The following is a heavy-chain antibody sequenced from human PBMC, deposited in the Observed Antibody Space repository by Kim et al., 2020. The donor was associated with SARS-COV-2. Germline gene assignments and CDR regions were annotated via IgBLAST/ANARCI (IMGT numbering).Heavy chain of an antibody. CDR3: ARSVGTAYRANIDP. Sequence: SETLSLTCTVSGGSITSTSYYWSWIRQPPGKALEWIGCISYTGSTYYNPSLESRVTMSADTSKNQFSLNLSSVTASDTAVYYCARSVGTAYRANIDPWG. CDR1: GGSITSTSYY. D-gene: IGHD2-8*02. J-gene: IGHJ5*02. V-gene: IGHV4-39*01. CDR2: ISYTGST.